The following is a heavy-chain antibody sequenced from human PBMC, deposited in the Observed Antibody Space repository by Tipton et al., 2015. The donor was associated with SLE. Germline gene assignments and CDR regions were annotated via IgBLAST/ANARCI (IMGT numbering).Heavy chain of an antibody. D-gene: IGHD6-19*01. CDR1: GGSISSYY. CDR2: IYYSGST. V-gene: IGHV4-59*12. CDR3: ATVRLQRDGWYPWDF. Sequence: GLVKPSETLSLTCTVSGGSISSYYWSWIRQPPGKGLEWIGYIYYSGSTNYNPSLESRVSISVDTSKNQVSLRLASVTAADTAVYYCATVRLQRDGWYPWDFWGQGTLVTV. J-gene: IGHJ4*02.